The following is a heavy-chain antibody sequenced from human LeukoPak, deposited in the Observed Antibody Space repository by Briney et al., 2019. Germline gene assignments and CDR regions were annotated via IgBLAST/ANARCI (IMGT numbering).Heavy chain of an antibody. D-gene: IGHD6-13*01. Sequence: ASVKVSCKASGYTFTGYFMHRVRQAPGQGPEWMGWISAYNGNTKYAQNLQGRVTMTTDTSTSTAYMELRSLRSDDTAVYYCTRDLPYSSSWESIDYWGQGTLVTVSS. J-gene: IGHJ4*02. V-gene: IGHV1-18*04. CDR1: GYTFTGYF. CDR2: ISAYNGNT. CDR3: TRDLPYSSSWESIDY.